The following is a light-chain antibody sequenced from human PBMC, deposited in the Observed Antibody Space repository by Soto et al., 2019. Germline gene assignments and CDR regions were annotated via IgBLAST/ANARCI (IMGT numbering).Light chain of an antibody. V-gene: IGKV3-20*01. CDR3: QQYVSSFRT. Sequence: EIVLAQSPGTLSFSPGERATRSFRASQSVSSNYLAWYQQKPGQAPRLLIYDASSRATAIPDRFSGSGSGTDFTLTISRLEPEDFAVYYCQQYVSSFRTFGQGTKVDIK. CDR1: QSVSSNY. J-gene: IGKJ1*01. CDR2: DAS.